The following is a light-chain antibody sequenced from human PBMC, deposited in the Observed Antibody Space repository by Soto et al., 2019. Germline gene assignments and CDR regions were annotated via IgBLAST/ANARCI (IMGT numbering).Light chain of an antibody. V-gene: IGLV1-44*01. CDR2: IND. J-gene: IGLJ1*01. Sequence: QSVLTQPPSASGTPGQRVTISCSGSSSNIGDNPVNWYQQVPGAAPKLLIYINDQRPSGVPDRFSGSKSGTSASLAISGLQPEDEADYYCAAWDDSLNAIFGTGTKLTVL. CDR3: AAWDDSLNAI. CDR1: SSNIGDNP.